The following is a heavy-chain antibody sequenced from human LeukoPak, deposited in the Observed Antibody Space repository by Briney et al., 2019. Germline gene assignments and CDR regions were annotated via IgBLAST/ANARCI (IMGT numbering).Heavy chain of an antibody. CDR2: IYYSGTT. CDR1: GGSISSYY. J-gene: IGHJ4*02. V-gene: IGHV4-59*01. CDR3: ARGVYIAAAQYGY. D-gene: IGHD6-13*01. Sequence: TSETLSLTCTVSGGSISSYYWSWIRQPAGRGLEWIGYIYYSGTTNYNPSLKSRVTISVDTSKNQFSLKLSSVTAADTAVYYCARGVYIAAAQYGYWGQGTLVTVSS.